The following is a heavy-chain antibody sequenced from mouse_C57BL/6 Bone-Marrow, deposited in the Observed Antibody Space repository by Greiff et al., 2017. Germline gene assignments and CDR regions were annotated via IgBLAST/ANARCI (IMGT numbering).Heavy chain of an antibody. CDR1: GFNIKDDY. Sequence: EVQGVESGAELVRPGASVKLSCTASGFNIKDDYMHWVKQRPGQGLEWIGWIDPANGDTEYDSKFQGKATITADTSSNTAYLQLSGLTSEDTAVYYCGAQEGDIGWGQGTTLTVAS. CDR3: GAQEGDIG. D-gene: IGHD2-14*01. CDR2: IDPANGDT. J-gene: IGHJ2*01. V-gene: IGHV14-4*01.